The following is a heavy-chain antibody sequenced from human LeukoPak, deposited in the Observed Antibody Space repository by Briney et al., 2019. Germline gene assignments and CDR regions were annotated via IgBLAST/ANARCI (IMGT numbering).Heavy chain of an antibody. D-gene: IGHD2-15*01. J-gene: IGHJ3*02. V-gene: IGHV1-2*02. CDR1: GYTFTGYY. CDR3: AREYCSGGSCYLGAGAFDI. Sequence: ASVKVSCKASGYTFTGYYMHWVRQAPGQGLEWMGWINPNSGGTNYAQKFQGRVTMTRDTSISTAHMELSRLRSDDTAVYYCAREYCSGGSCYLGAGAFDIWGQGTMVTVSS. CDR2: INPNSGGT.